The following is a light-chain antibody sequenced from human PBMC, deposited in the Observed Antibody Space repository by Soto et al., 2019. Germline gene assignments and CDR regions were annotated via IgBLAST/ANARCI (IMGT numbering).Light chain of an antibody. CDR2: DVS. Sequence: QSALTQPDSVSGSPGQSVAISCTAASSDIGNYNYVSWCQQRPGKVPKLIIHDVSDRPSGVSDRFSGSKSGNTASLTISGLHAEDADDYYCSPYTSTSTYVFGTGTKVTVL. J-gene: IGLJ1*01. V-gene: IGLV2-14*03. CDR3: SPYTSTSTYV. CDR1: SSDIGNYNY.